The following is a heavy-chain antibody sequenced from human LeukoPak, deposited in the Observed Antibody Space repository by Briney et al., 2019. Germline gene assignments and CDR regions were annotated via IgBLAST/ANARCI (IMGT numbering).Heavy chain of an antibody. CDR2: INPSGGST. CDR1: GYTFTSYY. J-gene: IGHJ3*02. CDR3: ARDAHMVRDRRAFDS. D-gene: IGHD3-10*01. Sequence: ASVKLSCTASGYTFTSYYMHWVRHAPGQGLEWMGIINPSGGSTSYAHKFQGRVTRTRDTSTSTVYMELRSLRSEDTAVYCCARDAHMVRDRRAFDSWGQGTMVTVSS. V-gene: IGHV1-46*03.